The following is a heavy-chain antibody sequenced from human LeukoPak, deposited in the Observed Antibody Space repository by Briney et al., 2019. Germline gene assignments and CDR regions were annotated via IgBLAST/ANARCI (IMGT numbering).Heavy chain of an antibody. CDR2: IKEDGSEK. D-gene: IGHD5-12*01. J-gene: IGHJ4*02. CDR1: GFSITRDW. V-gene: IGHV3-7*01. CDR3: ARDILWI. Sequence: GGSLRLSCVASGFSITRDWMTLVRQAPGKGLEWVANIKEDGSEKYYVDSVKGRFAISRDNAKNSLYLQMDSLRAEDTALYYCARDILWIGGQGTLVTVSS.